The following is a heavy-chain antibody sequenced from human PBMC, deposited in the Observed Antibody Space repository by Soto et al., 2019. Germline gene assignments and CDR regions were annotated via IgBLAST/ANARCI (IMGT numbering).Heavy chain of an antibody. Sequence: PGGSLRLSCAASGFTFSSQWMHWVRQAPGKGLVWVSRITSDGTSASYADSVKGRFTISRDNSKNTLYLQMNSLRAEDTAVYYCAKDWDWLFYFDYWGQGTLVTVSS. CDR1: GFTFSSQW. CDR2: ITSDGTSA. D-gene: IGHD3-9*01. J-gene: IGHJ4*02. V-gene: IGHV3-74*01. CDR3: AKDWDWLFYFDY.